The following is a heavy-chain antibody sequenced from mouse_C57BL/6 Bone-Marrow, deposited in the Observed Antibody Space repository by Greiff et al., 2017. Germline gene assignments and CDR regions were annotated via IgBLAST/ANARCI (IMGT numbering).Heavy chain of an antibody. V-gene: IGHV1-4*01. Sequence: VQLQESGAELARPGASVKMSCKASGYTFTSYTMHWVKQRPGQGLEWIGYINPSSGYTKYNQKFKDKATLTADKSSSTAYMQLSSLTSEDSAVYYCASGLQFDYWGQGTTLTVSS. D-gene: IGHD2-13*01. J-gene: IGHJ2*01. CDR2: INPSSGYT. CDR3: ASGLQFDY. CDR1: GYTFTSYT.